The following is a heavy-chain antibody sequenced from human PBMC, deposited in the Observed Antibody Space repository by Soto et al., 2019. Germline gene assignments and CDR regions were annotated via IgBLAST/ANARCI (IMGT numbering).Heavy chain of an antibody. D-gene: IGHD6-13*01. J-gene: IGHJ4*02. CDR3: ARGSYSSSSYDY. Sequence: SETLSLTCTVSGGSISSGGYYWSWIRQHPGKGLEWIGYIYYSGSTYYNPSLKSRVTISRDTSKNQFSLKLSSVTAADTAVYYCARGSYSSSSYDYWGQGTLVTVSS. CDR2: IYYSGST. CDR1: GGSISSGGYY. V-gene: IGHV4-31*03.